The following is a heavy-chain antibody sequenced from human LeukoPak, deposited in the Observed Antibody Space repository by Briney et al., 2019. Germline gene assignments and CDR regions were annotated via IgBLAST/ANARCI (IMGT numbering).Heavy chain of an antibody. J-gene: IGHJ6*04. D-gene: IGHD6-19*01. CDR2: INPNSGST. CDR1: GYTFTGYY. V-gene: IGHV1-2*04. CDR3: ARKLIAVAGTPYSYYGMDV. Sequence: ASVKVSCKASGYTFTGYYMHWVRQAPGQGLEWMGWINPNSGSTNYAQKFQGWVTMTRDTSISTAYMELSRLRSDDTAVYYCARKLIAVAGTPYSYYGMDVWGKGTTVTVSS.